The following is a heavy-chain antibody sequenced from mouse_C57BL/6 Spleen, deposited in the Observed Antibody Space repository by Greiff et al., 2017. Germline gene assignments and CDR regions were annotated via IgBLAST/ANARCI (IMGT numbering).Heavy chain of an antibody. D-gene: IGHD1-1*01. CDR2: IRSKSSNYAT. Sequence: EVQLVESGGGLVQPKGSLKLSCAASGFTFNTYAMHWVRQAPGKGLEWVARIRSKSSNYATYYADSVKDRFTISRDDSQSMLYLQMNNLKTEDTAMYYCVRDQNYVYYYAMDYWGQGTSVTVSS. CDR3: VRDQNYVYYYAMDY. J-gene: IGHJ4*01. V-gene: IGHV10-3*01. CDR1: GFTFNTYA.